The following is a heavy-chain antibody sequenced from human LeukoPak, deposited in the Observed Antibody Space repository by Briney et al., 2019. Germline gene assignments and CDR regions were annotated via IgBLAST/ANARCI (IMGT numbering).Heavy chain of an antibody. CDR1: GFYFPNYA. J-gene: IGHJ4*02. D-gene: IGHD3-10*01. CDR3: ARVKFGEFGFDY. Sequence: GGSLRLSCAASGFYFPNYAMSWVRQAPGKGLEWVSYIDSRNMYYADSVKGRFTISRDNAKNSLYLQLNSLRAEDTAVYFCARVKFGEFGFDYWGQGTLVTVSS. CDR2: IDSRNM. V-gene: IGHV3-21*05.